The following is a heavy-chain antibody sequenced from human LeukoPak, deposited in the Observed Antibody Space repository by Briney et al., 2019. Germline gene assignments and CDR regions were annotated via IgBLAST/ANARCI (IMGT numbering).Heavy chain of an antibody. D-gene: IGHD2-2*01. Sequence: PGGFLRQSCAAAGFTFNNYGRHWVLLAPCNWPHWAPVISYDGSNKYYADSVKGRFTISRDNSKNTLYLQMNSLRAEDTAVYYCAKDYCSSSSCYGEYWGQGTLVTVSS. CDR3: AKDYCSSSSCYGEY. J-gene: IGHJ4*02. V-gene: IGHV3-30*18. CDR2: ISYDGSNK. CDR1: GFTFNNYG.